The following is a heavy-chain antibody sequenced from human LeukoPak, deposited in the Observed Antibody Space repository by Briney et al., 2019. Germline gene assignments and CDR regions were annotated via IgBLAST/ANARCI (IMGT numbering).Heavy chain of an antibody. Sequence: PGGSLRLSCAASGFTFSSYAMSWVRQAPGKGLEWVSSISSSSSYIYYADSVKGRFTISRDNAKNSLYLQMNTLRAEDTAVYYFATNPSSGYFLDAFDIWGQGTMGTVSS. CDR2: ISSSSSYI. CDR1: GFTFSSYA. CDR3: ATNPSSGYFLDAFDI. V-gene: IGHV3-21*01. J-gene: IGHJ3*02. D-gene: IGHD3-22*01.